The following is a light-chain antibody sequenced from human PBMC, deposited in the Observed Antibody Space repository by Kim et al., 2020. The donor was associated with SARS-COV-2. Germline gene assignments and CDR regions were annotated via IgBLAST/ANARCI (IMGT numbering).Light chain of an antibody. J-gene: IGKJ2*01. Sequence: SGSVGDEVTITCRASQTIITYLKWYQKKPGKAPKVLIYDASKMQRGVPSRFSGRGSGTDFTLTISSLQPEDFATYYCQQTYTTPYTFGQGTKLEI. CDR1: QTIITY. CDR2: DAS. V-gene: IGKV1-39*01. CDR3: QQTYTTPYT.